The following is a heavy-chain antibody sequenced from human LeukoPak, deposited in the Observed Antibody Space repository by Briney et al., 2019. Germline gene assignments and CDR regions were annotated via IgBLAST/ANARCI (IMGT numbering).Heavy chain of an antibody. CDR1: GFTFSSYS. CDR2: ISSSISDI. D-gene: IGHD3-16*02. V-gene: IGHV3-21*01. J-gene: IGHJ4*02. Sequence: GGALRLSCADSGFTFSSYSMNWVRQAPGEGLEWVSSISSSISDIYYADSVKSGFTISRDNAKNSLYLQMNSLRAEDTAVYYCARDYRGGIGVFDYWGQGTLVTVSS. CDR3: ARDYRGGIGVFDY.